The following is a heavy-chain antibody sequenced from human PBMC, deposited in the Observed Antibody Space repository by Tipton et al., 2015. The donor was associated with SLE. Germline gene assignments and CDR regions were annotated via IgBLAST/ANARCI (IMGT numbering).Heavy chain of an antibody. V-gene: IGHV4-31*03. Sequence: TLSLTCTVSGGSIRSGAYYWTWIRQHPGKGLEWIGYIYYSGSTNYNPSLKSRVTISTDTSKNQFSLKLTSVTAADTAMYYCARSLVMMVYATNYMDYMDVWGKGTTVTVSS. CDR2: IYYSGST. D-gene: IGHD2-8*01. J-gene: IGHJ6*03. CDR3: ARSLVMMVYATNYMDYMDV. CDR1: GGSIRSGAYY.